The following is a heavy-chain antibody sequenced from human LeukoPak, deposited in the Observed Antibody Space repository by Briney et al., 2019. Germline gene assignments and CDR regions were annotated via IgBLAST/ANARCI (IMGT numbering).Heavy chain of an antibody. Sequence: SVKVSCKASRDTFSSYAISWVRQAPGQGLEWMGGIIPIFGTANYAQKFQGRVTITADESTSTAYMELSSLRSEDTAVYYCAIIGCSSTSCPDYWGQGTLVTVSS. CDR1: RDTFSSYA. CDR3: AIIGCSSTSCPDY. V-gene: IGHV1-69*13. D-gene: IGHD2-2*01. CDR2: IIPIFGTA. J-gene: IGHJ4*02.